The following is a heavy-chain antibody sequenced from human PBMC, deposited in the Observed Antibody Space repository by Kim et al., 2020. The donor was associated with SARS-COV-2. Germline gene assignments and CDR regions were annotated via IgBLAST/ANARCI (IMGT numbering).Heavy chain of an antibody. D-gene: IGHD6-19*01. CDR2: IHVSGST. CDR3: ARQVAGGDRRFDY. CDR1: GGSFSVYH. J-gene: IGHJ4*02. Sequence: SETLSLICTVSGGSFSVYHWSWIRQPAGKGLEWIGRIHVSGSTNYNPSLKSRLTMSVDTSENQMSLPLNSVTAADTAIYYCARQVAGGDRRFDYWGQGILVTVSS. V-gene: IGHV4-4*07.